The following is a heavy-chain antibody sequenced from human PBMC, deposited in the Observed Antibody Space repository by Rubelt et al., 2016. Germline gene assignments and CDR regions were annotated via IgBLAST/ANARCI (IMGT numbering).Heavy chain of an antibody. CDR3: ASEGDSGSYYPR. D-gene: IGHD1-26*01. CDR1: GFTFSSFS. CDR2: ISYDGSNK. J-gene: IGHJ4*02. Sequence: SCAASGFTFSSFSVHWVRQAPGKGLEWVAVISYDGSNKYYADSVKGRFTISRDNSKNTVYLQMNSLRIEDTAVYYCASEGDSGSYYPRWGQGTLVTVSS. V-gene: IGHV3-30*04.